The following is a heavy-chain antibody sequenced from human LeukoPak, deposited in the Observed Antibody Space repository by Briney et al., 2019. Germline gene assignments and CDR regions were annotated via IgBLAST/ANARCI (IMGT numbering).Heavy chain of an antibody. CDR3: ARAGKGGYCSSTSCHSDY. CDR2: IGRSGTAI. D-gene: IGHD2-2*03. CDR1: GFTFSDYT. V-gene: IGHV3-48*04. Sequence: GGSLRLSCAASGFTFSDYTMYWVRQAPGKGLEWVSFIGRSGTAIYYADSVKGRFTCSRDNSKNSLYLQMYSLRAEDTAVYYCARAGKGGYCSSTSCHSDYWGQGTLVTVSS. J-gene: IGHJ4*02.